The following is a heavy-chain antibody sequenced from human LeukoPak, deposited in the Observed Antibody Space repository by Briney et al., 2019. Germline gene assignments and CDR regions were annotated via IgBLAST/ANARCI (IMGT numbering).Heavy chain of an antibody. Sequence: SGTLSLTCAVSGGSVSSSNWWSWVRQPPGKGLEWIGEIYHTGNTNYNPSLKSRVTISVDKSKNQFSLKLNSVTAADTAVYYCAKRTYGYSSSQDGYWGQGTLVTVSS. J-gene: IGHJ4*02. CDR1: GGSVSSSNW. D-gene: IGHD6-13*01. CDR2: IYHTGNT. V-gene: IGHV4-4*02. CDR3: AKRTYGYSSSQDGY.